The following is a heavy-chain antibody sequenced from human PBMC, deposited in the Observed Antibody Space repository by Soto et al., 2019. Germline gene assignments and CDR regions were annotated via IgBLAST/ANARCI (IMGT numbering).Heavy chain of an antibody. D-gene: IGHD2-2*01. CDR2: ISAYNGNT. CDR3: ARAHDIVVVPAAPGENWFDP. V-gene: IGHV1-18*01. J-gene: IGHJ5*02. Sequence: ASVKVSCKASGYTFTSYGISWVRQAPGQGLEWMGWISAYNGNTNYAQKLQGRVTITTDTSTSTAYMELRSLRSDDTAVYYCARAHDIVVVPAAPGENWFDPWGQGTLVTVSS. CDR1: GYTFTSYG.